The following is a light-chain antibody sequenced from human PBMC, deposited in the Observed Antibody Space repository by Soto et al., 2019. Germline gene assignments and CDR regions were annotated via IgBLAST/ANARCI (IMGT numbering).Light chain of an antibody. CDR3: HQSGKSFPLT. CDR1: QSVSSNY. V-gene: IGKV3-20*01. J-gene: IGKJ4*01. CDR2: GAS. Sequence: EIVLTQSPGTLSLSPGERATLSCRASQSVSSNYLAWYQQKPGQAPKLLIYGASSRATGIPDRFSGSGSGTDFILTISRLEPEDFAMYYCHQSGKSFPLTFGGGTKLEI.